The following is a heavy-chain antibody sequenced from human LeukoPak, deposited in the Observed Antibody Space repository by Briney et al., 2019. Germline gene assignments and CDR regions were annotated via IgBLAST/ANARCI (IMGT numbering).Heavy chain of an antibody. CDR3: ARRTVTDYYYMDV. CDR1: GGSISSYY. Sequence: SETLSLTCTVSGGSISSYYWSWIRQPPGKGLEWIGYIYSSGSTNYNPSLKSRVTISEDTSKNQFSLKLSSVTAADTAVYYCARRTVTDYYYMDVWGQGTTVTVSS. V-gene: IGHV4-4*09. J-gene: IGHJ6*03. CDR2: IYSSGST. D-gene: IGHD4-11*01.